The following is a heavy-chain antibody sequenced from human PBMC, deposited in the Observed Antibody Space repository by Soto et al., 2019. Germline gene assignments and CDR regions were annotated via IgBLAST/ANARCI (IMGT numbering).Heavy chain of an antibody. CDR2: IYYSGST. Sequence: TSETLSLTCTVSGGSISSYYWSWIRQPPGKGLEWIGYIYYSGSTNYNPSLKSRVTTSVDTSKNQFSLKLSSVTAADTAVYYCARLDRYCSGGSCSDYWGQGTLVTVSS. CDR3: ARLDRYCSGGSCSDY. CDR1: GGSISSYY. J-gene: IGHJ4*02. D-gene: IGHD2-15*01. V-gene: IGHV4-59*01.